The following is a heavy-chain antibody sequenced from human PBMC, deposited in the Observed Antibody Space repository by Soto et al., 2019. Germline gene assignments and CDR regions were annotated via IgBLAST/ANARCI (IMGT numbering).Heavy chain of an antibody. Sequence: QAHLAQSGAEVKKPGSSVTVSCKASGGTFNSYGISWVRQAPGQGLDWMGVIIPLYGTVNYAQKFQGRVSITADKSTSTAYMDLNSLRSDDKSVYYCARVRVIRGVIPSHFGLWGQGTQVTVPS. CDR3: ARVRVIRGVIPSHFGL. CDR2: IIPLYGTV. J-gene: IGHJ4*02. D-gene: IGHD3-10*01. V-gene: IGHV1-69*06. CDR1: GGTFNSYG.